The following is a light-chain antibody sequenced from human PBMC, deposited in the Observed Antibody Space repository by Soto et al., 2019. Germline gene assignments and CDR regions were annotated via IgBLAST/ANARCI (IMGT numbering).Light chain of an antibody. V-gene: IGLV6-57*04. CDR2: EDN. CDR1: SGSIASNY. Sequence: NFMLTQPHSVSESPGKTVTISCTRSSGSIASNYVQWYQQRPGSAPTTVIYEDNQRPSGVPDRFSGSIDSSSNSASLTISGLTTEDEADYYCQSYDSSNVVFGGGTKVTVL. J-gene: IGLJ2*01. CDR3: QSYDSSNVV.